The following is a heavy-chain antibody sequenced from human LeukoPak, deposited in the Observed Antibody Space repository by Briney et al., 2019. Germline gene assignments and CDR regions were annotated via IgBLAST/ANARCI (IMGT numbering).Heavy chain of an antibody. J-gene: IGHJ3*02. V-gene: IGHV1-8*03. CDR2: MNPNSGNT. CDR3: ARDSGSYSANDAFDI. D-gene: IGHD1-26*01. CDR1: GYTFTSYD. Sequence: ASVKVSCKASGYTFTSYDINWVRQATGQGLEWMGWMNPNSGNTGYAQKFQGRVTITRNTSISTAYMELSSLRSEDTAVYYCARDSGSYSANDAFDIWGQGTMVTVSS.